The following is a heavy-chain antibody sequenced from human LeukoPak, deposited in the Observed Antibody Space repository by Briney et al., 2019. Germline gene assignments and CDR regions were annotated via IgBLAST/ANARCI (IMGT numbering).Heavy chain of an antibody. CDR2: IYSDGRI. CDR1: GFTVSSNY. J-gene: IGHJ4*02. Sequence: AGGSLRLSCAASGFTVSSNYMSWVRQAPGKGLEWVSVIYSDGRIYYADSVKGRFTISRDSSKNTLYLQMNSLRAEDTAVYYCARDRIAAAGTVDYWGQGTLVTVSS. D-gene: IGHD6-13*01. V-gene: IGHV3-66*01. CDR3: ARDRIAAAGTVDY.